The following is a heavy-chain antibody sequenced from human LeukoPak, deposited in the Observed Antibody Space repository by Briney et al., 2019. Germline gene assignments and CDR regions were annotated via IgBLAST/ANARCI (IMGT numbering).Heavy chain of an antibody. CDR1: GFTFSSYG. D-gene: IGHD6-19*01. J-gene: IGHJ4*02. V-gene: IGHV3-30*18. CDR2: ISYDGSNK. Sequence: PGRSLRLSCAASGFTFSSYGMHWVRQAPGKGLEWVAVISYDGSNKYYADSVKGRFTISRDNSKNTLYLQMNSLRAEDTAVYYCAKDLGAVAGPTPDYWGQGTLVTVSS. CDR3: AKDLGAVAGPTPDY.